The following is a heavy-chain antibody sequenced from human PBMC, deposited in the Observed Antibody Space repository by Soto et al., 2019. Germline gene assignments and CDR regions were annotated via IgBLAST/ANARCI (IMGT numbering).Heavy chain of an antibody. Sequence: QVQLVQSGAEVKKPGSSVKVSCKASGGTFSSYAISWVRQAPGQGLEWMGGIIPIFGTANYAQKFQGRVTSTADESTSTAYMELSSLRSEDTAVYYCARPTYDILTGYLINYYYYGMDVWGQGTTVTVSS. CDR3: ARPTYDILTGYLINYYYYGMDV. V-gene: IGHV1-69*01. J-gene: IGHJ6*02. CDR2: IIPIFGTA. CDR1: GGTFSSYA. D-gene: IGHD3-9*01.